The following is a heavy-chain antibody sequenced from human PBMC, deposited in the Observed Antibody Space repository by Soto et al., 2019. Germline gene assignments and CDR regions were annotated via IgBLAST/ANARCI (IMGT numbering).Heavy chain of an antibody. CDR1: GFTFTDYC. CDR3: ARESARNYFDS. CDR2: IGCGGRTL. J-gene: IGHJ4*02. V-gene: IGHV3-11*01. Sequence: GGSLRLSCAASGFTFTDYCMRWIRQAPGKGLEWLAVIGCGGRTLYYADSVKGRFTISRDNAKNSLYLQMNSLRAEDTAVYYCARESARNYFDSWGQGDVVTVSS.